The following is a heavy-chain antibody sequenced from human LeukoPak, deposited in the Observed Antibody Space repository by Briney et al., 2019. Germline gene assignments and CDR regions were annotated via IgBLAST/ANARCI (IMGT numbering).Heavy chain of an antibody. D-gene: IGHD2-2*02. CDR3: ARGGNHCSSTSCYRYYYCYGMDV. V-gene: IGHV4-34*01. CDR1: GGSFSGYY. CDR2: INHSGST. Sequence: SGTLSLTCAVYGGSFSGYYWSWIRQPPGKGLEWIGEINHSGSTNYNPSLKSRVTISVDTSKNQFSLKLSSVTAADTAVYYCARGGNHCSSTSCYRYYYCYGMDVWGKGTTVTVSS. J-gene: IGHJ6*04.